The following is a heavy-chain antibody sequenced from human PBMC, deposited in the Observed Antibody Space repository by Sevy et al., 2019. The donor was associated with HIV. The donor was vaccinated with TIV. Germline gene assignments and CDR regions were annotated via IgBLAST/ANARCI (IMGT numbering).Heavy chain of an antibody. V-gene: IGHV1-2*06. D-gene: IGHD3-3*01. CDR3: VREDINAPRTLLSFDI. J-gene: IGHJ3*02. CDR1: GYIFSDYN. Sequence: ASVKVSCKTTGYIFSDYNMHWVRQAPGQGLEWMALINPNSGVTIYAHNFRGRVSVTRDTSRGTAYIWQSGLTSDETAVYYCVREDINAPRTLLSFDIWGQGTMVTDSS. CDR2: INPNSGVT.